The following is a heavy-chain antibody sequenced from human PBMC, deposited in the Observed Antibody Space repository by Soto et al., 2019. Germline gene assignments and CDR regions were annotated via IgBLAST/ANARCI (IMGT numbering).Heavy chain of an antibody. CDR2: IWYDGSNK. CDR3: ARGDESAAYYYYGMDV. D-gene: IGHD2-15*01. Sequence: PGGSLRLSCAASGLTFSSYGMHWVRQAPGKGLEWVAVIWYDGSNKYYADSVKGRFTISRDNSKNTLYLQMNSLRAEDTAVYYCARGDESAAYYYYGMDVWGQGTTVTVSS. V-gene: IGHV3-33*01. J-gene: IGHJ6*02. CDR1: GLTFSSYG.